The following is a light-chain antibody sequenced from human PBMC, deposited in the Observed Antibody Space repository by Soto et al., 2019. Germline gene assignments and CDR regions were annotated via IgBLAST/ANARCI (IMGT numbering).Light chain of an antibody. V-gene: IGKV1-5*01. CDR1: QSISSW. CDR3: QQYNSYPT. CDR2: DAS. J-gene: IGKJ1*01. Sequence: DIHMTESPSTLPASVGDRVTITCRASQSISSWLAWYQQKPGKAPKLLIYDASSLESGVPSRFSGSGSGTEFTLTISSLQPDDFATYYCQQYNSYPTFGQGTKVDIK.